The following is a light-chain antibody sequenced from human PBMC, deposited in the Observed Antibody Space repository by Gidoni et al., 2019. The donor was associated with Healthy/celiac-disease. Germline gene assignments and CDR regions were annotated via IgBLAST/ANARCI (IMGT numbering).Light chain of an antibody. Sequence: IVFTQSPGTLSLSPGERATLSCSASQSVSSSYLAWYQQKPGQAPRLLLYGASSRATGIPDRFSGSGSGTDFILTISRLEHEDFAVYYCQQYGRSPLWTFGQGTKVEIK. V-gene: IGKV3-20*01. CDR1: QSVSSSY. J-gene: IGKJ1*01. CDR3: QQYGRSPLWT. CDR2: GAS.